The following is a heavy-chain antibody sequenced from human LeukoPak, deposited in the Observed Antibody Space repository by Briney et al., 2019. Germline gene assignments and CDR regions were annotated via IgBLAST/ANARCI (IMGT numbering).Heavy chain of an antibody. J-gene: IGHJ4*02. D-gene: IGHD6-13*01. CDR3: VKPAASRKVAYYFDY. CDR1: GFTFRDYA. CDR2: IGGSGGST. Sequence: GGSLRLSCAASGFTFRDYAMSWVRQAPGKGLEWVSVIGGSGGSTYYADSVKGRFTISRDNSKNTLYLQMNSLRAEDTAVYYCVKPAASRKVAYYFDYWGQGTLVTVSS. V-gene: IGHV3-23*01.